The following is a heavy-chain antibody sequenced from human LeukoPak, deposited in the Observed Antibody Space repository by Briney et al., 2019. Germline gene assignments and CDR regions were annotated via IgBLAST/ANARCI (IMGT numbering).Heavy chain of an antibody. J-gene: IGHJ4*02. CDR3: AKEGIYYDGSVYYSGYFDY. D-gene: IGHD3-22*01. CDR1: GFTVSSKY. Sequence: PGGSLRLSCAASGFTVSSKYMSWVRQAPGKGLEWVSGINGNGGNTYYADSVKGRFTISRDSSKKMLYLQMNSLSAEDTAIYYCAKEGIYYDGSVYYSGYFDYWGQGTLVTVSS. V-gene: IGHV3-23*01. CDR2: INGNGGNT.